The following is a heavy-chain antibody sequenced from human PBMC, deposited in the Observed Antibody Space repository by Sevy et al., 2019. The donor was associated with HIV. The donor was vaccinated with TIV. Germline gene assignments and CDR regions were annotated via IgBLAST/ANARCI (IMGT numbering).Heavy chain of an antibody. CDR1: GFTFSSYA. CDR3: AGERRWAPSLDY. D-gene: IGHD1-26*01. Sequence: GGSLRLSCAASGFTFSSYAMHWVRQAPGKGLEWVAVISYDGSNKYYADSVKGRFTISRDNSKNTLYLQMNSLRAEDTAVYYCAGERRWAPSLDYWGQGTLVTVSS. V-gene: IGHV3-30-3*01. J-gene: IGHJ4*02. CDR2: ISYDGSNK.